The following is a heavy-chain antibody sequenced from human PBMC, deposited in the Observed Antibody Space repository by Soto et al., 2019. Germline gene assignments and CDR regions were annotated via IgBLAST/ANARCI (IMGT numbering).Heavy chain of an antibody. CDR3: AKDPMDCSSTSCPNWFDP. Sequence: EVQLLESGGGLVQPGGSLRLSCAASGFTFSSYAMSWVRQAPGKGLEWVSAISGSGGSTYYADSVKGRFTISRDNSKHTLYLQMNSLRAEDTAVYYCAKDPMDCSSTSCPNWFDPWGQGTLVTVSS. CDR1: GFTFSSYA. J-gene: IGHJ5*02. V-gene: IGHV3-23*01. D-gene: IGHD2-2*01. CDR2: ISGSGGST.